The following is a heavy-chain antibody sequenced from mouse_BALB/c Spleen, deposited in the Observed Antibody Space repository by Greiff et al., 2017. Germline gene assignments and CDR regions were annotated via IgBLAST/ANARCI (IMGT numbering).Heavy chain of an antibody. CDR1: GFTFSSFG. D-gene: IGHD1-1*01. Sequence: EVKLMESGGGLVKPGGSLKLSCAASGFTFSSFGMHWVRQAPEKGLEWVAYISSGSSTIYYADTVKGRFTISRDNPKNTLFLQMTSLRSEDTAMYYCARDYGSSYRFAYWGQGTLVTVSA. V-gene: IGHV5-17*02. J-gene: IGHJ3*01. CDR2: ISSGSSTI. CDR3: ARDYGSSYRFAY.